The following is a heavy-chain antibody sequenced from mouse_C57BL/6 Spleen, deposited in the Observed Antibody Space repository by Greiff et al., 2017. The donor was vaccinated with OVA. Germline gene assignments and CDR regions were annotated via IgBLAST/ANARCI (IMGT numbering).Heavy chain of an antibody. Sequence: VQLKQSVAELVRPGASVKLSCTASGFNIKNTYMHWVKQRPEQGLEWIGRIDPANGNTKYAPKFQGKATITADTSSNTAYLQLSSLTSEDTAIYYCAIVFITTVVGAMDYWGQGTSVTVSS. CDR2: IDPANGNT. CDR3: AIVFITTVVGAMDY. J-gene: IGHJ4*01. CDR1: GFNIKNTY. D-gene: IGHD1-1*01. V-gene: IGHV14-3*01.